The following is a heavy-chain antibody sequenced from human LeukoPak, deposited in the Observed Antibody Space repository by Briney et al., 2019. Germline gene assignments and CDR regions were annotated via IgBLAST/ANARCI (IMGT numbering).Heavy chain of an antibody. CDR1: GYTFTSYY. CDR2: INPSGGST. D-gene: IGHD2-2*01. CDR3: ARDTPGPAAMWPAGFDY. Sequence: ASVKVSCKASGYTFTSYYMHWVRQAPGQGLEWMGIINPSGGSTSYAQKFQGRVTMTRDTSTSTVYMELSSLRSEDTAVYYCARDTPGPAAMWPAGFDYWGQGTLVTVSS. J-gene: IGHJ4*02. V-gene: IGHV1-46*01.